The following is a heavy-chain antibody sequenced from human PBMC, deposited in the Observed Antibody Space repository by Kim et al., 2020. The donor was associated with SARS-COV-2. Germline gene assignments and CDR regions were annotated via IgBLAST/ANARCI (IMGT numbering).Heavy chain of an antibody. CDR3: ARDDCSGGSCLLYYYYMDV. D-gene: IGHD2-15*01. CDR2: ISSNGDRT. CDR1: GFAFSEFY. J-gene: IGHJ6*03. Sequence: GGSLRLSCAASGFAFSEFYMTWIRQVPGKGLEWVSYISSNGDRTHYADSVKGRFTICRDNAKNSLYLQMNSLRAEDTGVYYCARDDCSGGSCLLYYYYMDVWGKGTTVTVSS. V-gene: IGHV3-11*01.